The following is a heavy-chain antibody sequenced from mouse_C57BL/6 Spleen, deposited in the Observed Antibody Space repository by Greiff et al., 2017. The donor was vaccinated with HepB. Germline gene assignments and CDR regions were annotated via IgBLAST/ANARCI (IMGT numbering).Heavy chain of an antibody. V-gene: IGHV5-4*03. J-gene: IGHJ2*01. CDR2: ISDGGSYT. CDR3: ARKLKGYYFDY. CDR1: GFTFSSYA. Sequence: DVMLVESGGGLVKPGGSLKLSCAASGFTFSSYAMSWVRQTPEKRLEWVATISDGGSYTYYPDNVKGRFTITRDNAKNNLYLEMSQLTSEDTAIYFCARKLKGYYFDYWGQGTTVTVSS.